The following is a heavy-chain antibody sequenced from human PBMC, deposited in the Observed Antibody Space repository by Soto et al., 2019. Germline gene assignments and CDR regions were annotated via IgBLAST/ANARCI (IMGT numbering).Heavy chain of an antibody. D-gene: IGHD2-15*01. CDR3: ASPYCSGGSCYSWGAFDI. CDR2: IIPIFGTA. J-gene: IGHJ3*02. V-gene: IGHV1-69*01. Sequence: QVQLVQSGAEVKKPGSSVKVSCKASGGTFSSYAISWVRQAPGQGLEWMGGIIPIFGTANYAQKFQGRVTITADEATSTAYMELSSLRSEDTAVYYCASPYCSGGSCYSWGAFDIWGQGTMVTVSS. CDR1: GGTFSSYA.